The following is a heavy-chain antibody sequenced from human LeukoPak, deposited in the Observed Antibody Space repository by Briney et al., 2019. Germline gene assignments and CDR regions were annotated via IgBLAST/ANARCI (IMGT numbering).Heavy chain of an antibody. J-gene: IGHJ4*02. CDR1: GYTFTGYF. CDR3: ARVIVGATTFAY. Sequence: ASVKVSCKASGYTFTGYFMHWVRQAPGQGLEWMGWINPNGGATLYAQKFQGRVTMTRDTSISTAYMDLSRLRSDDTAVYYCARVIVGATTFAYWGQGTLVTVSS. CDR2: INPNGGAT. V-gene: IGHV1-2*02. D-gene: IGHD1-26*01.